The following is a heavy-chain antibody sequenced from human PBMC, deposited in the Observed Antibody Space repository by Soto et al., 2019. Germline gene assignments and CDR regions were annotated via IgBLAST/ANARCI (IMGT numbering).Heavy chain of an antibody. CDR1: GGSISSGGYY. Sequence: QVQLQESGPGLVKPSQTLSLTCTVSGGSISSGGYYWSWIRQHPGKGLEWIGYIYYSGSTYYNPSLKSRVTISVDTSKNQFSLKLSSVTAADTAVYYCARDGPYYYDSSGYYSNAFDIWGQGTMVTVSS. CDR2: IYYSGST. CDR3: ARDGPYYYDSSGYYSNAFDI. J-gene: IGHJ3*02. V-gene: IGHV4-31*03. D-gene: IGHD3-22*01.